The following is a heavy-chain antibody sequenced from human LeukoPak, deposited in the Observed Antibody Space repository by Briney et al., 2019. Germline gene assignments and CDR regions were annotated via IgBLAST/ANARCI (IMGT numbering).Heavy chain of an antibody. CDR1: GFTFSSYV. CDR2: IRYDGSNK. CDR3: AKDTTVTGAFDI. J-gene: IGHJ3*02. V-gene: IGHV3-30*02. Sequence: PGGSLRLSCAASGFTFSSYVMHSVRQAPGKGLEWVAFIRYDGSNKYYADSVKGRFTISRDNSKNTPYLQMNSLRAEDTAVYYCAKDTTVTGAFDIWGQGTMVTVSS. D-gene: IGHD4-17*01.